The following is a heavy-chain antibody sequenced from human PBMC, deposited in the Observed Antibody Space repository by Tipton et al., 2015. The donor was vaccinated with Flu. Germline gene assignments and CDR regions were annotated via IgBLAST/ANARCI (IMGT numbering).Heavy chain of an antibody. V-gene: IGHV5-51*01. Sequence: QLVQSGAEVKKPGESLKIYCKGSGYSFTSYWIGRVRQMPGKGLEWMGIIYPGDSDTRYSPSFQGQVTISADQSISTAYLQWSSREASDTAIYYCARRGSRGWYSPLMYNGFGPWGQRALVTVSS. J-gene: IGHJ5*02. CDR3: ARRGSRGWYSPLMYNGFGP. D-gene: IGHD6-19*01. CDR2: IYPGDSDT. CDR1: GYSFTSYW.